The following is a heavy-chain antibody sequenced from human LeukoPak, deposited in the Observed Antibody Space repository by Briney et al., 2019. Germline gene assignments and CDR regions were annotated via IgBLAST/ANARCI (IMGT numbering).Heavy chain of an antibody. V-gene: IGHV4-59*01. CDR2: IYYSGST. CDR1: GGSISSYY. D-gene: IGHD4-17*01. Sequence: SETLSLTCTVSGGSISSYYWSWIRQPPGKGLEWIGYIYYSGSTNYNPSLKSRVTMSVDTSKNQFSLKLSSVTAADTAVYYCARLDYGDYGELGSWGQGTLVTVSS. CDR3: ARLDYGDYGELGS. J-gene: IGHJ4*02.